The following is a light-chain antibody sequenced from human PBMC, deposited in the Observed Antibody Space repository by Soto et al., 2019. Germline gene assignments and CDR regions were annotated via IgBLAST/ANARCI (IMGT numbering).Light chain of an antibody. CDR3: MQALQTPWT. J-gene: IGKJ1*01. CDR2: LGS. Sequence: DVVMTQSPLSLPVTPGEPASISCRSSQSLLHSIGYNYLDWYLQKPGQSPQLLIYLGSNRASGVPDRFSGSGSGTDITLKISRVEAEDVGVYYCMQALQTPWTFGQGTKVEIK. CDR1: QSLLHSIGYNY. V-gene: IGKV2-28*01.